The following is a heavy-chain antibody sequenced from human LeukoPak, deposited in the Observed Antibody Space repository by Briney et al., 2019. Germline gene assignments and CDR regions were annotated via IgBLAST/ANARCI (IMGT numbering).Heavy chain of an antibody. CDR2: IHYTGAT. D-gene: IGHD6-13*01. CDR3: ARGRIAAANTLYYFDY. CDR1: GGTFRGYY. Sequence: KTSETLSLTCAVYGGTFRGYYWSWIRQPPGKGLEWIGEIHYTGATNYKPSLKSRVTISGDPSKNQFSLKLSSVTAADTAVYYCARGRIAAANTLYYFDYWGQGTLVTVSS. V-gene: IGHV4-34*01. J-gene: IGHJ4*02.